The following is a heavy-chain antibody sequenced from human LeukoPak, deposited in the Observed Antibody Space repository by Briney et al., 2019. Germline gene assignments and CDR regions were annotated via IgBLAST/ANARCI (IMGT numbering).Heavy chain of an antibody. V-gene: IGHV4-30-2*01. Sequence: PSQTLSLTCTVSGGSISSGGYYWSWIRQPPGKGLEWIGYIYHSGSTYYNPSLKSRVTISVDRSKNQFSLKLSSVTAADTAVYYCARVMRVLRGVFDYWGQGTLVTVSS. CDR1: GGSISSGGYY. D-gene: IGHD3-10*01. J-gene: IGHJ4*02. CDR2: IYHSGST. CDR3: ARVMRVLRGVFDY.